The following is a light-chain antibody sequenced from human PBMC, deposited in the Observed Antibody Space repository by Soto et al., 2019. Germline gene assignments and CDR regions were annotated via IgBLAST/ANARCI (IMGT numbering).Light chain of an antibody. J-gene: IGKJ4*01. CDR3: HRYRTCPLT. CDR2: GTS. V-gene: IGKV3-15*01. CDR1: QNVTADT. Sequence: TQFPGALSFSPGVCATLSCTTQNVTADTLAWYQHKPGQAPRLLIYGTSTRATGVPARFSGSGSGPEFTLTISSLQSEDFSIYYCHRYRTCPLTFGGGTKVDIK.